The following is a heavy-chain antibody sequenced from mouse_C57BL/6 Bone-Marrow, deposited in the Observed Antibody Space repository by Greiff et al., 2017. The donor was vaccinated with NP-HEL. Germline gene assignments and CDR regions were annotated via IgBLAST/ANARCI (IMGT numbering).Heavy chain of an antibody. CDR2: IYPRSGNT. V-gene: IGHV1-81*01. J-gene: IGHJ4*01. Sequence: VKLVESGAELARPGASVKLSCKASGYTFTSYGISWVKQRTGQGLEWIGEIYPRSGNTYYNEKFKGKATLTADKSSSTAYMELRSLTSEDSAVYFCARTLLYYYAMDYWGQGTSVTVSS. D-gene: IGHD2-10*01. CDR3: ARTLLYYYAMDY. CDR1: GYTFTSYG.